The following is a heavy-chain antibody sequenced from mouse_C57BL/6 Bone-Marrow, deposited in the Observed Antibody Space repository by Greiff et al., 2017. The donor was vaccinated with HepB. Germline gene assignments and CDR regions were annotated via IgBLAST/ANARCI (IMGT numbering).Heavy chain of an antibody. Sequence: VQLQQSGAELVRPGASVKLSCTASGFNIKDDYMHWVKQRPEQGLEWIGWIDPENGDTEYASKFQGKATITADTSSNTAYLQLSSLTSEATAVYYCTTGLYYDYGRFAYWGQGTLVTVSA. CDR3: TTGLYYDYGRFAY. CDR2: IDPENGDT. V-gene: IGHV14-4*01. J-gene: IGHJ3*01. CDR1: GFNIKDDY. D-gene: IGHD2-4*01.